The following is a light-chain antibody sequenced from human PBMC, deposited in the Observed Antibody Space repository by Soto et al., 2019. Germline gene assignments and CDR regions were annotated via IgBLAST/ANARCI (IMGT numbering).Light chain of an antibody. CDR2: DVT. CDR1: ISDVGGYNY. V-gene: IGLV2-11*01. Sequence: QAALTQRRSVSGSPGQSVTISCTATISDVGGYNYVSWYQHHPGKAPKLLISDVTKRPSWVPDRFSGSKSGNTAPLTISDLQAEDEADYYCSSYAGNNNLVFGGGTQLTVL. J-gene: IGLJ2*01. CDR3: SSYAGNNNLV.